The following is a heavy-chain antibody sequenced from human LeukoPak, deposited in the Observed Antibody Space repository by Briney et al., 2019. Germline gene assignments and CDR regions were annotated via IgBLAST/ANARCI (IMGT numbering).Heavy chain of an antibody. D-gene: IGHD3-10*01. Sequence: GRSLRLSCAASGFTFSSYTMNWVRQAPGKGLEWVSSISSSSTNIYYADSVKGRFTISRDNAKNSLYLQMNSLRDEDTAVYYCARDVSHYSVWDQGTLVTVSS. V-gene: IGHV3-21*01. CDR3: ARDVSHYSV. J-gene: IGHJ4*02. CDR1: GFTFSSYT. CDR2: ISSSSTNI.